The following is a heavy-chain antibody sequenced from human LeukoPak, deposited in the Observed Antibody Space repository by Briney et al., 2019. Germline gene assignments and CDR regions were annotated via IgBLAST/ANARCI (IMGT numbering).Heavy chain of an antibody. CDR2: ISGSGGST. CDR3: AKDHGPNYSSNWSD. V-gene: IGHV3-23*01. CDR1: GFTFSNYA. J-gene: IGHJ4*02. Sequence: PGGSLRLSCAASGFTFSNYAMTWVRQAPGKGLEWVSTISGSGGSTYYADSVKGRFTISRDNSKNTLYLQMNSPRAEDTAVYYCAKDHGPNYSSNWSDWGQGTLVTVSS. D-gene: IGHD6-13*01.